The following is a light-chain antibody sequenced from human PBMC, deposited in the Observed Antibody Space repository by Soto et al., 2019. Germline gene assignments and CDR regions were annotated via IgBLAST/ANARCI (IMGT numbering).Light chain of an antibody. CDR3: AAWDDSLNGVV. V-gene: IGLV1-44*01. Sequence: QSVLTQPPSASGTPGQRVTISCSGSSSNIGSNSVNWYQQLPGTAPKLLMYSSNQRPSGVPDRFSGSKSGTSASLAISGLQSEDDADYYCAAWDDSLNGVVFGGGTQLTVL. CDR1: SSNIGSNS. J-gene: IGLJ2*01. CDR2: SSN.